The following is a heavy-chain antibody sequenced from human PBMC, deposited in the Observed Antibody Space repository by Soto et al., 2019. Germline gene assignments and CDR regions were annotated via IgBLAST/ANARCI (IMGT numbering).Heavy chain of an antibody. J-gene: IGHJ6*02. CDR2: ISYDGSNK. CDR3: AKEIIGYCSSTSWYGGMDV. CDR1: GFTFSSYG. D-gene: IGHD2-2*01. Sequence: QVQLVESGGGVVQPGRSLRLSCAASGFTFSSYGMHWVRQAPGKGLEWVAVISYDGSNKYYADSVKGRFTISRDNSKNTLYLQMNSLRAEDTAVYYCAKEIIGYCSSTSWYGGMDVWGQGTTVTVSS. V-gene: IGHV3-30*18.